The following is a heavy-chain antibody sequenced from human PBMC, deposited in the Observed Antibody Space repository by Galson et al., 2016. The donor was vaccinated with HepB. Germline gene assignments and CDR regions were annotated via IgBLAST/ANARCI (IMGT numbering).Heavy chain of an antibody. CDR3: ARARSWGGYYFDN. CDR1: GFTFSNYW. Sequence: SLRLSCAASGFTFSNYWMSWVRQAPGKGLEWVANIKRDGSEKYYVDSVKGRFTISRDNAENSLYLQMNSLRVEDTAVYYCARARSWGGYYFDNWGQGTLVTVSS. V-gene: IGHV3-7*05. CDR2: IKRDGSEK. J-gene: IGHJ4*02. D-gene: IGHD3-16*01.